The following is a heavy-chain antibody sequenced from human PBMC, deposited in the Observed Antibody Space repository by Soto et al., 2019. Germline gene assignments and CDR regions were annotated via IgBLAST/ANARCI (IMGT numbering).Heavy chain of an antibody. J-gene: IGHJ4*02. CDR1: GGSISGYY. CDR2: IYYSGST. Sequence: QVQLQESVPGLVKPSDTLSLTCTVSGGSISGYYWSLIRQPPGKGLEWIAYIYYSGSTDYNPSLKSLVTISVDTSKNQFALKLSSVTAADTAVYYCARHARDYGSGSFPFDYWGQGTLVTVSS. V-gene: IGHV4-59*08. D-gene: IGHD3-10*01. CDR3: ARHARDYGSGSFPFDY.